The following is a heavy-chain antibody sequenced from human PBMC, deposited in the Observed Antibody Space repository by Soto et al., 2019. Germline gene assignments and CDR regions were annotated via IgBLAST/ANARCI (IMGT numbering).Heavy chain of an antibody. Sequence: QVQLQQSGPGLVKPSQTLSLTCAISGDSVSSNIAAWNWNRQSPSRGLEWLGRTSYRSKSYSDFAVSVRSRITINPDTSKNQVSLQLNSVTPEDTAVYFCASGSTDGFSRVRDFWGQGTLVTVSS. CDR2: TSYRSKSYS. V-gene: IGHV6-1*01. D-gene: IGHD3-10*01. CDR3: ASGSTDGFSRVRDF. J-gene: IGHJ4*02. CDR1: GDSVSSNIAA.